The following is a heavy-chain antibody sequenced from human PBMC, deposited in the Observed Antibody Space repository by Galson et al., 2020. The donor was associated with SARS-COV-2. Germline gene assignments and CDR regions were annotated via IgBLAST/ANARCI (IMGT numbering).Heavy chain of an antibody. CDR2: IYYSGST. Sequence: SETLSLTCTVSGGSISSYYWSWIRQPPGKGLEWIGYIYYSGSTNYNPSLKSRVTISVDTSKNQFSLKLSSVTAADTAVYYCARDGAYDWNGSSRAFDIWGQGTMVTVSS. CDR1: GGSISSYY. D-gene: IGHD1-20*01. J-gene: IGHJ3*02. V-gene: IGHV4-59*13. CDR3: ARDGAYDWNGSSRAFDI.